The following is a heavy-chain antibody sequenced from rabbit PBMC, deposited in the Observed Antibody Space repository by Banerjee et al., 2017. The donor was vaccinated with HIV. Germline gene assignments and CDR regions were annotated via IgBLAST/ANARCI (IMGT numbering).Heavy chain of an antibody. CDR3: ARDLAGVIGWNFGL. CDR2: INTGSGST. V-gene: IGHV1S40*01. J-gene: IGHJ4*01. D-gene: IGHD4-1*01. Sequence: QSLEESGGDLVKPGASLTLTCKASGFTLSGYWMSWVRQAPGKGLEWIGYINTGSGSTDYASWAKGRFTISKTSSTTVTLQMTSLTAADTATYFCARDLAGVIGWNFGLWGPGTLVTVS. CDR1: GFTLSGYW.